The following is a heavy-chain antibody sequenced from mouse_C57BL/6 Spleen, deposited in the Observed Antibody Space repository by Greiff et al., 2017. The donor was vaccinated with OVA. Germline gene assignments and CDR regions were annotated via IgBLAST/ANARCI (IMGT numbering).Heavy chain of an antibody. CDR2: IHPNSGST. J-gene: IGHJ4*01. CDR1: GYTFTSYW. D-gene: IGHD2-3*01. V-gene: IGHV1-64*01. Sequence: QVQLQQPGAELVKPGASVKLSCKASGYTFTSYWMHWVKQRPGQGLEWIGMIHPNSGSTNSNEKFKSKATLTVDKSSSTAYMQLSSLTSEDSAVYYCARSDGYYDAMDYWGQGTSVTVSS. CDR3: ARSDGYYDAMDY.